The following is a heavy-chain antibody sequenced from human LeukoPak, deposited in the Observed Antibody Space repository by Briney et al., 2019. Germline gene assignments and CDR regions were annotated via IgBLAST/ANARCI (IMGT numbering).Heavy chain of an antibody. CDR1: GFTVSSNY. D-gene: IGHD6-19*01. CDR3: ARDSPGWYLAFDI. V-gene: IGHV3-53*01. CDR2: IYSGGST. Sequence: GGSLRLSCAASGFTVSSNYMSWVRQAPRKGLEWVSVIYSGGSTYYADSVKGRFTISRDNSKNTLYLQMNSLRAEDTAVYYCARDSPGWYLAFDIWGQGTMVTVSS. J-gene: IGHJ3*02.